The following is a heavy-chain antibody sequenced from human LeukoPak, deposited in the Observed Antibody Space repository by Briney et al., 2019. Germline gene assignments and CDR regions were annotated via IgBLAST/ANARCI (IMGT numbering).Heavy chain of an antibody. J-gene: IGHJ4*02. Sequence: GGSLRLSCAASGFTFSSYWMHRVRQAPGKGLEWVSRLDGDGTNRDYADSVKGRFPISRDNAKNTVYLQMNSLRDEHTDFYYCEGRATGLPENWGQGSLVTVSS. V-gene: IGHV3-74*01. CDR1: GFTFSSYW. CDR2: LDGDGTNR. CDR3: EGRATGLPEN. D-gene: IGHD3-9*01.